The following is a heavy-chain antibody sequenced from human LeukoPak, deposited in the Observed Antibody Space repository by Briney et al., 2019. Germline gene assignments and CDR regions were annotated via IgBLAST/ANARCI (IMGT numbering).Heavy chain of an antibody. CDR2: TSYDGSNK. J-gene: IGHJ4*02. V-gene: IGHV3-30*04. CDR1: GFTFSSYA. D-gene: IGHD3-10*01. CDR3: ATDYSYGSGSYYNRFDF. Sequence: GGSLRLSCAASGFTFSSYAMHWVRQAPGKGLEWVAVTSYDGSNKYYADSVKGRFTISSDNFKNTLYLQMNSLRAEDTAVYYCATDYSYGSGSYYNRFDFWGQGTLVTVSS.